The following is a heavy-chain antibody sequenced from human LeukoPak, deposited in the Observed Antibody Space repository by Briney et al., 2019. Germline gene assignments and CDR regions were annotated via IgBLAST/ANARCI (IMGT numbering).Heavy chain of an antibody. CDR1: GFTFSSYG. D-gene: IGHD5-18*01. J-gene: IGHJ4*02. CDR2: IYSGGST. V-gene: IGHV3-53*01. Sequence: GGSLRLSCAASGFTFSSYGMSWVRQAPGKGLEWVSVIYSGGSTYYADSVKGRFTISRDNSKNTLYLQMNSLRAEDTAVYYCARNSYGSTYYFDYWGQGTLVTVSS. CDR3: ARNSYGSTYYFDY.